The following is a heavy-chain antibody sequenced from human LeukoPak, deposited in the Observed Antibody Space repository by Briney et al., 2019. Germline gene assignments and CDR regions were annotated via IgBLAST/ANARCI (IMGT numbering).Heavy chain of an antibody. J-gene: IGHJ4*02. V-gene: IGHV1-69*13. CDR3: ARELGYSGRIDY. CDR1: GGTFSSYA. CDR2: IIPIFGTA. D-gene: IGHD5-12*01. Sequence: ASVKVSCKASGGTFSSYAISWVRQAPGQGLEWMGGIIPIFGTANYAQKFQGRVTITADESTSTAYMELSSLRSEDTAVYYCARELGYSGRIDYWGQGTLVTVSS.